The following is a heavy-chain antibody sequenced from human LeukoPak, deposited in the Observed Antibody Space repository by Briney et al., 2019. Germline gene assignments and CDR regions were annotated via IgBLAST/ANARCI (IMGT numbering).Heavy chain of an antibody. J-gene: IGHJ4*02. CDR2: VHHNGSP. CDR3: ARPDYHSSASYYGPFDY. D-gene: IGHD3-22*01. Sequence: SETLSLTCTVSGGSISSVSYYWGWIRQSPGKGLEWIGSVHHNGSPYYNPSLKSRVTISVDTSKNHFSLTLRSVTAADTAVYFCARPDYHSSASYYGPFDYWGQGSLVTVSS. CDR1: GGSISSVSYY. V-gene: IGHV4-39*02.